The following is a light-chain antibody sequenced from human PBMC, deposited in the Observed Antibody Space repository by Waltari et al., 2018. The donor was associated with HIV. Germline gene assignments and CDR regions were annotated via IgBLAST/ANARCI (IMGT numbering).Light chain of an antibody. V-gene: IGLV8-61*01. CDR3: VLYMGSGSCM. CDR2: STN. J-gene: IGLJ3*02. Sequence: QTVVTQEPSFSVSPGGTFTLTCGLRSGPVSTSYYPRWSQQTPGQAPRTLIYSTNTRSSGVPDRFSGSILGNKAALTITGAQADDESDYYCVLYMGSGSCMFGGGTKLTVL. CDR1: SGPVSTSYY.